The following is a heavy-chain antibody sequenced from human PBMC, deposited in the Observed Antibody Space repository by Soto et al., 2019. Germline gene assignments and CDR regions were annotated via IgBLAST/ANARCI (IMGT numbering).Heavy chain of an antibody. CDR2: INSGGGTK. V-gene: IGHV3-74*01. Sequence: GGSLRLSCAASGFTFSSYAMHWVRQAPGKGLMWVSRINSGGGTKTYADSVKGRFTISRDNAKNTMYLQMNGLRAEDTALYYCARWFTYGNFDYFDYWGQGTQVTVSS. J-gene: IGHJ4*02. CDR1: GFTFSSYA. CDR3: ARWFTYGNFDYFDY. D-gene: IGHD3-10*01.